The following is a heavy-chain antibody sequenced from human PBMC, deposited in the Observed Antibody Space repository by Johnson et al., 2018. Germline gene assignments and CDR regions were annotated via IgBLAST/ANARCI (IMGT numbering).Heavy chain of an antibody. CDR1: GFTLSSYW. CDR3: AGDAGTKGYYDLDV. J-gene: IGHJ6*03. Sequence: VQLVQSGGGLVQPGGSLRLSCAASGFTLSSYWMSWVRQAPGKGLEWVANIKQDGSEKYFVDSVKGRFTISRNNRKDSLYLEMNSLRVEDPAVYYCAGDAGTKGYYDLDVWGKGAPVPGS. V-gene: IGHV3-7*01. CDR2: IKQDGSEK.